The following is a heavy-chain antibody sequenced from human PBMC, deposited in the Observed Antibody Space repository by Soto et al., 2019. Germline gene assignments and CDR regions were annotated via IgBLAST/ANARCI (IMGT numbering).Heavy chain of an antibody. Sequence: QVQLQESGPGLVKPSGTLSLTCAVSSGSITSSNWWSWVRQPPGKGLEWIGEVSHTGNTNYIPSLKSRVTISVDKSRNQFSLRLSSVTAADTAVYYCARNRYGGYDFDYGGQGTLVTVSS. J-gene: IGHJ4*02. D-gene: IGHD5-12*01. V-gene: IGHV4-4*02. CDR1: SGSITSSNW. CDR2: VSHTGNT. CDR3: ARNRYGGYDFDY.